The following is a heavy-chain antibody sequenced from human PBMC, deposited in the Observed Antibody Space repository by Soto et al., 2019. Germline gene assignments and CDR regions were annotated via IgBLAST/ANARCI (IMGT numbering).Heavy chain of an antibody. J-gene: IGHJ5*02. CDR3: ARGRNQTYSNYGLHWFDP. V-gene: IGHV1-69*13. D-gene: IGHD4-4*01. CDR2: IIPIFGTA. CDR1: GGTFSSYA. Sequence: SVKVSCKASGGTFSSYAISWVRQAPGQGLEWMGGIIPIFGTANYAQKFQGRVTITAEESTSTAYMELSRLRSEDTAVYYCARGRNQTYSNYGLHWFDPWGQGTLVTVSS.